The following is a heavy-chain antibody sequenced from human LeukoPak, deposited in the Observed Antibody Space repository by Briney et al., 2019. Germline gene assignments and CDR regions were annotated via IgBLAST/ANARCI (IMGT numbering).Heavy chain of an antibody. CDR3: ARVYGSEIDY. CDR2: ISFDGNDK. J-gene: IGHJ4*02. D-gene: IGHD3-10*01. Sequence: GRSLRLSCAASGFGFGSYNMYWVRQAPGKGLEWVTLISFDGNDKKYADSVKGRFTVSRDNSRNTLFLRMNSLRPEDTAVYYCARVYGSEIDYWGQGTLVTVSS. V-gene: IGHV3-30*03. CDR1: GFGFGSYN.